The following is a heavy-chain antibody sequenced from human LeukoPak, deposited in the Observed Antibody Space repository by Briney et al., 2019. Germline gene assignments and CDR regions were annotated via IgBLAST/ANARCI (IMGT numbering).Heavy chain of an antibody. D-gene: IGHD2-21*01. CDR3: ARQVPGDDAFDI. V-gene: IGHV4-34*01. Sequence: SETLSLTCAVYGGSFSGYYWSWIRQPPGKGLEWIGEINHSGSTNYNPSLESRVTMSVDTSKNQFSLKLNSVTAADTAVYYCARQVPGDDAFDIWGQGTMVSVSS. J-gene: IGHJ3*02. CDR2: INHSGST. CDR1: GGSFSGYY.